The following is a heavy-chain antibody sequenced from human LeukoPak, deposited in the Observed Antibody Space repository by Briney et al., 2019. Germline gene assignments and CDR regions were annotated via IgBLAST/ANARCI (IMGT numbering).Heavy chain of an antibody. Sequence: GASVKVSCKASGGTFSSYAISWVRQAPGQGLEWMGGIIPILGTANYAQKFQGRVTITTDESTSTAYMELSSLRSEDTAVYYCARESIAVAGHWYFDLWGRGTLVTVSS. CDR3: ARESIAVAGHWYFDL. D-gene: IGHD6-19*01. CDR1: GGTFSSYA. CDR2: IIPILGTA. V-gene: IGHV1-69*05. J-gene: IGHJ2*01.